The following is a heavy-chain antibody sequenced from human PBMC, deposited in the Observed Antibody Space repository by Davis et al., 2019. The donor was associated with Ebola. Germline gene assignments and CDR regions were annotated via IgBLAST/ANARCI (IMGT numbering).Heavy chain of an antibody. CDR3: ARGRHLSVSPFAY. CDR1: GGTFSSYG. J-gene: IGHJ4*02. D-gene: IGHD5/OR15-5a*01. Sequence: SVKVSCKASGGTFSSYGISWVRQAPGQGPDWMGGIIPVFGIPKYAQKFQGRVTITADESTSTAYMELSSLRSEDTAVYYCARGRHLSVSPFAYWGQGILVTVSP. V-gene: IGHV1-69*13. CDR2: IIPVFGIP.